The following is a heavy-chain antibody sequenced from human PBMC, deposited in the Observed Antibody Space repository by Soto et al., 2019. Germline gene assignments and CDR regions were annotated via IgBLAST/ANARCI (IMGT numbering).Heavy chain of an antibody. CDR3: ARAGFCSGGSCPPELNWFDT. J-gene: IGHJ5*02. CDR2: ISAYNGNT. CDR1: GYTFTNYG. D-gene: IGHD2-15*01. V-gene: IGHV1-18*01. Sequence: QVHLVQSGPEVKKPGASVKVSCKASGYTFTNYGISWVRQAPGQGLEWMGGISAYNGNTNFAQNLQGRVTMTTDTSTSTASMELRSLRFDDTAVYYCARAGFCSGGSCPPELNWFDTWGQGTLVTVSS.